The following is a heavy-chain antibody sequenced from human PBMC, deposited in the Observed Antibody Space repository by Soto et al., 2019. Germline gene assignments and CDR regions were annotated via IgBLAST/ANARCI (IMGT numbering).Heavy chain of an antibody. CDR3: ARGIAARPNLNAFDI. CDR1: GFTFSSYS. CDR2: ISSSSYI. Sequence: EVQLVESGGGLVKPGGSLRLSCAASGFTFSSYSMNWVRQAPGKGLEWVSSISSSSYIYYADSVKGRFTISRDNAKNSLYLQMNSLRAEDTAVYYCARGIAARPNLNAFDIWGQGTMVTVSS. V-gene: IGHV3-21*01. D-gene: IGHD6-6*01. J-gene: IGHJ3*02.